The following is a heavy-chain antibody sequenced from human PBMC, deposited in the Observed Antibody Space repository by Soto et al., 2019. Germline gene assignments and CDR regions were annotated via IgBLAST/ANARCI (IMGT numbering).Heavy chain of an antibody. CDR1: GGSISSGGYY. V-gene: IGHV4-31*03. CDR3: ASDSYGSLGLDY. D-gene: IGHD5-18*01. CDR2: IYYSGST. J-gene: IGHJ4*02. Sequence: QVQLQESGPGLVKPSQTLSLTCTVSGGSISSGGYYWSWIRQHPGTGLEWIGYIYYSGSTYYIPSLKSRVTISVDTSKNPFSLKLSSVTAADTAVYYCASDSYGSLGLDYWGQGTLVTVSS.